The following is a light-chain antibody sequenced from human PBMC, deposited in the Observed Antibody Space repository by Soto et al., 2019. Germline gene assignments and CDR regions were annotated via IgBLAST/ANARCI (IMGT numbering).Light chain of an antibody. V-gene: IGLV1-51*01. CDR1: SSNIGGNS. CDR2: DDN. Sequence: QAVMTQPPSVSAAPGQKVTISCSGSSSNIGGNSVSWYQQLPGTAPKLLIYDDNKRPSVIPDRFSGSKSGTSATLGITGFQTGDEADYYCGSWDSSLSAYVFGTGPKLTVL. CDR3: GSWDSSLSAYV. J-gene: IGLJ1*01.